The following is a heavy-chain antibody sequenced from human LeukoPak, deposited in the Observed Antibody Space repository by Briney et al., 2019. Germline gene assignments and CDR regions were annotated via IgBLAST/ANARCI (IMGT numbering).Heavy chain of an antibody. V-gene: IGHV3-23*01. CDR3: AKRTRGYSYGTLDY. CDR1: GFTFSSYA. D-gene: IGHD5-18*01. J-gene: IGHJ4*02. CDR2: ISGSGGGT. Sequence: PGGSLRLSCAASGFTFSSYAMSWVRQAPEKGLEWVSTISGSGGGTYYADSVKGRFTISRDNSKNTLFLQMNSLRAEDTAVYYCAKRTRGYSYGTLDYWGQGTLVTVSS.